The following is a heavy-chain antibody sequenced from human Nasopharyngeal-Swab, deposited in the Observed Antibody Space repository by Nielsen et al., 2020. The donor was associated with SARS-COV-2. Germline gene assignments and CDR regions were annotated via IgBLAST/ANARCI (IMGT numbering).Heavy chain of an antibody. CDR3: ARSHYDILTGYSRDPAYYFDY. Sequence: SETLSLTCTVSGGSISSSSYYWGWIRQPPGKGLEWIGSIYYSGSTYYNPSLKSRVTISVDTSKNQFSLKLSSVTAADTAVYYCARSHYDILTGYSRDPAYYFDYWGQGTLVTVSS. J-gene: IGHJ4*02. V-gene: IGHV4-39*07. CDR2: IYYSGST. D-gene: IGHD3-9*01. CDR1: GGSISSSSYY.